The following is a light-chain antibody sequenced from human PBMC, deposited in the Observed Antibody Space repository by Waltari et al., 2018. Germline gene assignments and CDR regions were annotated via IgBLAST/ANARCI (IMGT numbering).Light chain of an antibody. CDR2: DAS. CDR1: QSVGRS. V-gene: IGKV3-20*01. Sequence: EIVLTQSPGTLSLSPGERATLSCRASQSVGRSLAWSQQKPGQAPRLLIYDASKRATGIPERVSGSGSGTDFSLTISRLEPEDFAVYYCQMYVRLPVTFGQGTKVEIK. CDR3: QMYVRLPVT. J-gene: IGKJ1*01.